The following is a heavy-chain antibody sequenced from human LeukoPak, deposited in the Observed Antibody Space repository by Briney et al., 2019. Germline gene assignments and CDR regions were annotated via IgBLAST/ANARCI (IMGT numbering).Heavy chain of an antibody. CDR2: IIPIFGTA. CDR3: ARGGPLGYYFDY. CDR1: GGTFSSYA. Sequence: ASVKVSCKASGGTFSSYAISRVRQAPGQGLEWMGGIIPIFGTANSAQKFQGRVTIATDESTSTAYMELSSLRSEDTAVYYCARGGPLGYYFDYWGQGTLVTVSS. V-gene: IGHV1-69*05. D-gene: IGHD3-16*01. J-gene: IGHJ4*02.